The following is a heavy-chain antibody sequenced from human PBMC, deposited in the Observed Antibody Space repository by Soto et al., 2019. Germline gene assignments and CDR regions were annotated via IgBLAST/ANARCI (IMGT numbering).Heavy chain of an antibody. Sequence: SVKVSCKASGGTFSSYAISWVRQAPGQGLEWMGGIIPIFGTANYAQKFQGRVTITADESTSTAYMELSSLRSEDTAVYYCAIPPPYYYGSGSYGDFDIWGQGTMVTVS. CDR2: IIPIFGTA. V-gene: IGHV1-69*13. CDR3: AIPPPYYYGSGSYGDFDI. CDR1: GGTFSSYA. D-gene: IGHD3-10*01. J-gene: IGHJ3*02.